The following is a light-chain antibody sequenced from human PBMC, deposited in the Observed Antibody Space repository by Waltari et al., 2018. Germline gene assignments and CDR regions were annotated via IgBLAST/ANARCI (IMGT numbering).Light chain of an antibody. J-gene: IGLJ1*01. CDR3: ATWDDSLKGFV. CDR1: SSDIGSNT. Sequence: QSVLTQQPSASGTPGQRVTISCSGRSSDIGSNTVNWYQHLQGTAPNLLIYNNYYRPSGVPDQFSGSKSGTSASLAISGLQSEDEAVFYCATWDDSLKGFVFGSGTKVTVL. V-gene: IGLV1-44*01. CDR2: NNY.